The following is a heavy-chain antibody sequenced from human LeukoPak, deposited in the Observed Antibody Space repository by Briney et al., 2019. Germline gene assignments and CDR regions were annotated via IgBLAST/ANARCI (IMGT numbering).Heavy chain of an antibody. V-gene: IGHV3-23*01. D-gene: IGHD6-13*01. CDR1: GFTFSSYA. CDR2: ISGSGGST. CDR3: AKEQQQLMRWLSYYGMDV. J-gene: IGHJ6*02. Sequence: GGSLRLSCAASGFTFSSYAMSWVRQAPGKGLEWASAISGSGGSTYYADSVKGRFTISRDNSKNTLYLQMNSLRAEDTAVYYCAKEQQQLMRWLSYYGMDVWGQGTTVTVSS.